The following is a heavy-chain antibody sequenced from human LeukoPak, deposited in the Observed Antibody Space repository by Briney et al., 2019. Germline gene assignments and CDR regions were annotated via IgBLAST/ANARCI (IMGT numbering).Heavy chain of an antibody. J-gene: IGHJ4*02. CDR1: GFTFTLYP. CDR3: ARGEVAAAGTTPFDY. D-gene: IGHD6-13*01. V-gene: IGHV3-30*04. Sequence: EGSLRLSCAASGFTFTLYPMHWVRQAPGKGLEWVTVISDDGSNKYYADSVKGRFTISRDNSKNTLYLQMNSLRDEDTAVYFCARGEVAAAGTTPFDYWGQGTLVTVSS. CDR2: ISDDGSNK.